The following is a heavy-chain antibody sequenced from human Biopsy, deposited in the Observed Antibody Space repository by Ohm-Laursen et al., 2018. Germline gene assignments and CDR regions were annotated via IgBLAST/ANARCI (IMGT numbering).Heavy chain of an antibody. CDR1: GYTFYSYG. CDR3: ARAFGGAYYSYAFDL. D-gene: IGHD2-21*02. V-gene: IGHV1-18*01. J-gene: IGHJ3*01. Sequence: ASVKVSCKASGYTFYSYGITWVRQAPGQGLGWMGWITADNTNSAQKFQGRLTMTTDISTSTAYMDLKGLRSDDTAIYYCARAFGGAYYSYAFDLWGQGTLVTVSS. CDR2: ITADNT.